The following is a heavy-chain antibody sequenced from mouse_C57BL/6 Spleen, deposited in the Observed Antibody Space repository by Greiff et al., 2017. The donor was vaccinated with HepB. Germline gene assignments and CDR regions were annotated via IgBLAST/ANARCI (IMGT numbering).Heavy chain of an antibody. V-gene: IGHV1-18*01. CDR1: GYTFTDYN. J-gene: IGHJ4*01. Sequence: EVQLQQSGPELVKPGASVKIPCKASGYTFTDYNMDWVKQSHGKSLEWIGDINPNNGGTIYNQKFKGKATLTVDKSSSTAYMELRSLTSEDTAVYYCARWAYSGPTDYAMDYWGQGTSVTVSS. CDR3: ARWAYSGPTDYAMDY. D-gene: IGHD2-10*01. CDR2: INPNNGGT.